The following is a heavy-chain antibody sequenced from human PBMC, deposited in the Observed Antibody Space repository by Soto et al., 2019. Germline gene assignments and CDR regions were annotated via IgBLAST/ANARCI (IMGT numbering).Heavy chain of an antibody. CDR1: GGSISSSSYY. CDR3: ARLPYCSSTSCYSGYLFYFDY. D-gene: IGHD2-2*01. CDR2: IYYSGST. V-gene: IGHV4-39*01. J-gene: IGHJ4*02. Sequence: SETLSLTCTVSGGSISSSSYYWGWIRQPPGKGLEWIGSIYYSGSTYCNPSLKSRVTISVDTSKNQFSLKLSSVTAADTAVYYCARLPYCSSTSCYSGYLFYFDYWGQGTLVTVSS.